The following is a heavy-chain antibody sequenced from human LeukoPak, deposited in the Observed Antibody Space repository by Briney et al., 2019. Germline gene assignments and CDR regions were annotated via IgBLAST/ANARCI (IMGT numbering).Heavy chain of an antibody. CDR3: ARSYSD. V-gene: IGHV4-34*01. D-gene: IGHD2-21*01. J-gene: IGHJ4*02. Sequence: SETLSLTCAVYGGSFSGYYWSWIRQPPGKGLEWIGEINHSGSTNYNPSLKSRVTISVDTSKNQFSLKLSSVTAADTAVYYCARSYSDWGQGTLVTVS. CDR2: INHSGST. CDR1: GGSFSGYY.